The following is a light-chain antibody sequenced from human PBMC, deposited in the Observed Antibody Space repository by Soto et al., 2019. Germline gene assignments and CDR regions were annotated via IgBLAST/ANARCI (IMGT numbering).Light chain of an antibody. J-gene: IGKJ3*01. CDR2: SAS. CDR3: QQANIYPCT. CDR1: QGISNY. V-gene: IGKV1-9*01. Sequence: IQLTQSPSSLSASVGDRVTITCRASQGISNYLACYQQKPGKAPKLLIYSASTLQRGVSSRFSGSGSGADFTLMISSRQPEEVETYFFQQANIYPCTFGHGTKVEI.